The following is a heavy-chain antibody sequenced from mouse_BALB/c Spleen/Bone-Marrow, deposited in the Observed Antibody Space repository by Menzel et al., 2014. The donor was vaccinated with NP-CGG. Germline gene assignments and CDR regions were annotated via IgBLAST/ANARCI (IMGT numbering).Heavy chain of an antibody. CDR3: ARGGYYYYAMDY. J-gene: IGHJ4*01. CDR2: ITYDGSN. CDR1: GYSITSGYS. V-gene: IGHV3-6*02. D-gene: IGHD2-3*01. Sequence: EVQLQQSGPGLVKPSQSLSLTCSVTGYSITSGYSWNWIRQFPGNKLEWMGYITYDGSNNYNPSLKNRISITRDTSKNQFFLKLNSVTTEDTATYYCARGGYYYYAMDYWGQGTSVTVSS.